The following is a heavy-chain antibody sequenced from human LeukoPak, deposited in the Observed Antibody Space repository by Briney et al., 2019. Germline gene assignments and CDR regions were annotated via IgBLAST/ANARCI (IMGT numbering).Heavy chain of an antibody. J-gene: IGHJ4*02. V-gene: IGHV3-23*01. CDR1: GFTFSSYA. CDR2: ISGSGGST. CDR3: AKGPVRIQLWLVDY. Sequence: GGSLRLSCAASGFTFSSYAMSWVRQAPGKGLEWASAISGSGGSTYYADSVKGRFTISRDNSKNTLYLQMNSLRAEDTAVYYCAKGPVRIQLWLVDYWGQGTLVTVSS. D-gene: IGHD5-18*01.